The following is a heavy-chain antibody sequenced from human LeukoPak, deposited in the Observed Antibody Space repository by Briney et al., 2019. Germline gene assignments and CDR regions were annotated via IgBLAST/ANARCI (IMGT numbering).Heavy chain of an antibody. Sequence: SVKVSCKASGGTFSSYAISWVRQAPGQGLEWMGGIIPIFGTANYAQKFQGRVTITADESTSTAYMELSSLRSEDTAVYYCARVSSGWYYFDCWGQGTLVTVSS. CDR2: IIPIFGTA. CDR1: GGTFSSYA. V-gene: IGHV1-69*13. CDR3: ARVSSGWYYFDC. D-gene: IGHD6-19*01. J-gene: IGHJ4*02.